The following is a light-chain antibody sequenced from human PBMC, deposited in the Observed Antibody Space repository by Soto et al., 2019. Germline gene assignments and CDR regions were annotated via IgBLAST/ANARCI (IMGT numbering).Light chain of an antibody. V-gene: IGKV3-15*01. CDR2: DTS. Sequence: ELVMTQSPATLSLSPGERATLSCRASQSVSSNLAWYQQNPGQAPRLLIYDTSTRATGIPARFSGSGSGTEFTLTISSLQSEDFAVDYCQQYNNWPPLTFGGGTKVEIK. CDR1: QSVSSN. CDR3: QQYNNWPPLT. J-gene: IGKJ4*01.